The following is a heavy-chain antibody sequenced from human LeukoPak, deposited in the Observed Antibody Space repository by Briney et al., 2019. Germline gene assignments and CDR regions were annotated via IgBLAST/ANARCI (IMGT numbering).Heavy chain of an antibody. CDR2: INHSGST. CDR3: ARLPQWLAPSYYFDY. J-gene: IGHJ4*02. D-gene: IGHD6-19*01. V-gene: IGHV4-34*01. CDR1: DGSFSGYS. Sequence: KPSETLSLTCAVYDGSFSGYSWTWIRQPPGKGLEWIGEINHSGSTNYNPSLKSRVTISVDTSKNQFSLKLSSVTAADTAVYYCARLPQWLAPSYYFDYWGQGTLVTVSS.